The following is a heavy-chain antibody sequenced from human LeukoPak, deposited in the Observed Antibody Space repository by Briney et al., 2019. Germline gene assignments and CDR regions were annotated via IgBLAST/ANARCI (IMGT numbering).Heavy chain of an antibody. CDR1: GYTFSSYW. J-gene: IGHJ4*02. V-gene: IGHV5-51*01. CDR2: IYPGDSDT. Sequence: PGESLKISFKGSGYTFSSYWIGWVRQMPGKGLEWMGIIYPGDSDTRYSPSFKGQVTMSADKSINTAYLQWSSLKASDTAMYYCARNLGYSSGWYSDYWGQGTLVTVSS. D-gene: IGHD6-19*01. CDR3: ARNLGYSSGWYSDY.